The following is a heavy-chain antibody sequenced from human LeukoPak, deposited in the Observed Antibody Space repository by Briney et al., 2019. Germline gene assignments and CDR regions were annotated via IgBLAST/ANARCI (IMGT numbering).Heavy chain of an antibody. CDR3: ATPVPHGSGPSLYYYYMDV. CDR2: IIPIFGTA. CDR1: GGTFSSYA. J-gene: IGHJ6*03. V-gene: IGHV1-69*01. Sequence: GASVKVSCKASGGTFSSYAITWVRQAPGQGLEWMGGIIPIFGTANYAQNFQGRVTITADESTSTAYMELSSLRAEDTAVYYCATPVPHGSGPSLYYYYMDVWGKGTTVTISS. D-gene: IGHD3-10*01.